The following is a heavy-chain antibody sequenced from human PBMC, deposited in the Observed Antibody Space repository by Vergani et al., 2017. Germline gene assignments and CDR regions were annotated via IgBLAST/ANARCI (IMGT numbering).Heavy chain of an antibody. D-gene: IGHD3-10*01. V-gene: IGHV3-48*04. J-gene: IGHJ6*02. Sequence: EVQLVESGGGLVQPGGSLRLSCAASGFTFSSYSMNWVRQAPGKGLEWVSSISSSGSTIYYADSVKGRFTISRDNAKNSLYLQMNSLRAEDTAVYYCARDRPGFGELFDDEPNSDYYYYGMDVWGQGTTVTVSS. CDR2: ISSSGSTI. CDR3: ARDRPGFGELFDDEPNSDYYYYGMDV. CDR1: GFTFSSYS.